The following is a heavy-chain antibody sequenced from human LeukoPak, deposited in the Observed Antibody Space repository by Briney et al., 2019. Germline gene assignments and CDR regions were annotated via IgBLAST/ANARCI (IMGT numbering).Heavy chain of an antibody. CDR2: INPSSGSA. CDR1: GHTFTNYY. CDR3: ARDLADVSRSWHYFGY. J-gene: IGHJ4*02. Sequence: GASVTVSCKASGHTFTNYYLHWVRQAPGQGLEWMGIINPSSGSASYPQKFQGRVTMTRDTSTTTVYMELSSLRSEDTAVYYCARDLADVSRSWHYFGYWGQGTLVTVSS. D-gene: IGHD6-13*01. V-gene: IGHV1-46*01.